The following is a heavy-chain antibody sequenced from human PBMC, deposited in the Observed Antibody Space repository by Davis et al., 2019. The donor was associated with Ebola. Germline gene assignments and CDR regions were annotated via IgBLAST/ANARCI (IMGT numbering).Heavy chain of an antibody. V-gene: IGHV3-53*01. CDR3: ARGRTVTNYVDY. Sequence: GESLKISCAASGFTVSSNYMSWVRQAPGKGLEWVSVIYSGGSTYYADSVKGRFTVSRDNAKNSLSLQMNSLSDEDTAVFYCARGRTVTNYVDYWGPGILVTVSS. CDR1: GFTVSSNY. D-gene: IGHD4-17*01. J-gene: IGHJ4*02. CDR2: IYSGGST.